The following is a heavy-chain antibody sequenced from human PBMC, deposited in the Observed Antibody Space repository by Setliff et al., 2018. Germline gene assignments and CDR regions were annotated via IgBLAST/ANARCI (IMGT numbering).Heavy chain of an antibody. CDR2: IRASSDYI. CDR3: AKGSCSGGSCYFKAQEFDY. Sequence: GESLKISCAASGFIFNTYTMNWVRQAPGQGLEWVSSIRASSDYIYYAGSVKGRFTISRDNTKNSLDLQMNSLRAEDTAVYYCAKGSCSGGSCYFKAQEFDYWGQGTLVTVSS. CDR1: GFIFNTYT. J-gene: IGHJ4*02. D-gene: IGHD2-15*01. V-gene: IGHV3-21*04.